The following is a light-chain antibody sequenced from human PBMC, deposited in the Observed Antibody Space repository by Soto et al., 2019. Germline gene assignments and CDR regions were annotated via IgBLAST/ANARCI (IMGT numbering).Light chain of an antibody. CDR2: SSS. J-gene: IGKJ1*01. CDR1: QSVSSTY. CDR3: QQYGSSSWT. Sequence: LTISPVTLSLSPGERATLSCRASQSVSSTYLAWYQQQPGQAPRLLIYSSSNRATGIPDRFSGSGSGTDFTLTISRLEPEDFAVYYCQQYGSSSWTFGQGTKVDIK. V-gene: IGKV3-20*01.